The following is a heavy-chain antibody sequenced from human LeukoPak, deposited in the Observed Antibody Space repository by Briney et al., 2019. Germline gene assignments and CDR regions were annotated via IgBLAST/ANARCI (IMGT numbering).Heavy chain of an antibody. CDR2: ITHSGST. CDR1: GGSFSGYH. CDR3: ARGQHSDWPPPYY. D-gene: IGHD6-19*01. V-gene: IGHV4-34*01. J-gene: IGHJ4*02. Sequence: SETLSLTCAVYGGSFSGYHWTWIRQPPGKGLEWIGEITHSGSTNCNPSLKSRVTISVDTSKNQFSLKLSSVTAADTAVYFCARGQHSDWPPPYYWGQGTLVTVSS.